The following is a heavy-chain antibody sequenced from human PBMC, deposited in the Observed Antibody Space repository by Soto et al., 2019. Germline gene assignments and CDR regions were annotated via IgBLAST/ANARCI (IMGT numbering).Heavy chain of an antibody. J-gene: IGHJ4*02. D-gene: IGHD6-13*01. CDR1: GGSFSGYY. CDR3: ARGRVRIAAAGIDY. V-gene: IGHV4-34*01. CDR2: INHSGST. Sequence: QVQLQQWGAGLLKPSETLSLTCAVYGGSFSGYYWSWIRQPPGKGLEWIGEINHSGSTNYNPSLKSRVTISVDTSKHQLSLKLSSVTAADTAVYYCARGRVRIAAAGIDYWGQGTLVTVSS.